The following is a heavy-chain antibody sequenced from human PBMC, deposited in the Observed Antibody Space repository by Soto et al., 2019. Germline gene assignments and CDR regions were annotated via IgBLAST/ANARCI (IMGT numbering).Heavy chain of an antibody. Sequence: SVKGSCRASGYTFTGYPIHWVREAPGQGLEWMGWINAGNGDTKYSQKFQGRVTITRDTSASTAYMEVSRLTSEDTAVYYCARDWARAEDVWGQGTTVTVSS. J-gene: IGHJ6*02. D-gene: IGHD7-27*01. CDR3: ARDWARAEDV. CDR2: INAGNGDT. CDR1: GYTFTGYP. V-gene: IGHV1-3*01.